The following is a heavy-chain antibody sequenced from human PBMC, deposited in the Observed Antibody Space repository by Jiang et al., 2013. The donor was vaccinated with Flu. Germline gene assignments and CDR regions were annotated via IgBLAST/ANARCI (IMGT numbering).Heavy chain of an antibody. V-gene: IGHV3-13*05. J-gene: IGHJ4*02. CDR1: GFTFSNYD. CDR2: IGTAGDP. CDR3: AAGRRRWFADPSPTHIDY. Sequence: QLVESGGGLVQPGGSLRLSCAASGFTFSNYDMHWVRQGTGKGLEWVSAIGTAGDPYYPGSVKGRFTISRENVKNSLYLQMNSLRAGDTAVYYCAAGRRRWFADPSPTHIDYWGQGTLVTVSS. D-gene: IGHD3-10*01.